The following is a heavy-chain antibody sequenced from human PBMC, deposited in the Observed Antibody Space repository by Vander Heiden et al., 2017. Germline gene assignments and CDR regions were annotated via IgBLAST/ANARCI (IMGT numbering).Heavy chain of an antibody. CDR3: ARAGYYREDY. V-gene: IGHV3-74*01. Sequence: EVQLVESGGGLVQPGGSLRLSCAAFGFTFSSYWMHWVRQAPGKGLVWVSRLNPDGTSTSYAESLKGRFTTSRDNTKNTLYLQMNSLGAEDTAVYYCARAGYYREDYWGQGTLVTVSS. CDR1: GFTFSSYW. J-gene: IGHJ4*02. CDR2: LNPDGTST. D-gene: IGHD3-10*01.